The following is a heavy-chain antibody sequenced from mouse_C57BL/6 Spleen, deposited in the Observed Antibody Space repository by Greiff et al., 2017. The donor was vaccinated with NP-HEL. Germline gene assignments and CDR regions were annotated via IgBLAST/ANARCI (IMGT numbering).Heavy chain of an antibody. Sequence: SGFSLTSYGVDWVRQSPGKGLEWLGVIWGVGSTNYNSALKSRLSISKDNSKSQVFLKMNSLQTDDTAMYYCASGGHYGSSSPFAYWGQGTLVTVSA. CDR2: IWGVGST. V-gene: IGHV2-6*01. CDR3: ASGGHYGSSSPFAY. J-gene: IGHJ3*01. D-gene: IGHD1-1*01. CDR1: GFSLTSYG.